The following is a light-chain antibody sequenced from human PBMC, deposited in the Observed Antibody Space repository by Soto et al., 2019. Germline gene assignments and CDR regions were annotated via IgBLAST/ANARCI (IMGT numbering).Light chain of an antibody. CDR2: EVS. Sequence: QSVLTQPASVSGSPGQSITISCTGTSSDVGGYNYVSWYQQHPGKAPKLMIYEVSNRPSGVSNRFSGSKSGNTASLTISGLQAEDEADYFCGSYASNIYVFVTGTKLTVL. CDR1: SSDVGGYNY. CDR3: GSYASNIYV. V-gene: IGLV2-14*01. J-gene: IGLJ1*01.